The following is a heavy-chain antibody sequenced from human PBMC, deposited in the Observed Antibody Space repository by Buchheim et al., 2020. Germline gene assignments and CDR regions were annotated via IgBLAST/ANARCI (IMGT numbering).Heavy chain of an antibody. CDR3: GREAPTYSPLDF. D-gene: IGHD2-15*01. CDR1: GYTFTSYY. V-gene: IGHV1-46*01. Sequence: QVQLVQSGAEVKKPGASVKVSCKASGYTFTSYYIHWVRQAPGQGLEWMGLINPGGGSTSYAQKFQGRVTMTRDTSTSTVYMELGSLGSGETAVYFCGREAPTYSPLDFWGQGTL. CDR2: INPGGGST. J-gene: IGHJ4*02.